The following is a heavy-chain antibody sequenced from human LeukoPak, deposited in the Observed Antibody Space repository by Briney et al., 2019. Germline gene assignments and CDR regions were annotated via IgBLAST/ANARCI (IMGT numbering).Heavy chain of an antibody. J-gene: IGHJ4*02. CDR3: AKLREDYGSGSYRYYFDY. CDR1: GLTFSSYA. V-gene: IGHV3-23*01. CDR2: ISGGGGST. D-gene: IGHD3-10*01. Sequence: GGSLRLSCAASGLTFSSYAMSWVRQAPGKGLEWVSGISGGGGSTYYADSVKGRFTISRDNSKNTLYLQMNSLRAEDTAVYYCAKLREDYGSGSYRYYFDYWGQGTLVTVSS.